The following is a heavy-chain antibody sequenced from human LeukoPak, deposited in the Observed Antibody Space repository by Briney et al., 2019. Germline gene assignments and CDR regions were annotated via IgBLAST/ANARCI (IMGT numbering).Heavy chain of an antibody. D-gene: IGHD3-22*01. J-gene: IGHJ6*03. V-gene: IGHV1-18*01. Sequence: ASVKVSCKASGYTFTTYGISWVRQAPGRGLEWMGWISTYNAITNYAQKLQGRVTMTTDTSTSTAYMELRSLRSDDTAVYYCARGATYYYDSSGYSYYMDVWGKGTTVTVSS. CDR1: GYTFTTYG. CDR2: ISTYNAIT. CDR3: ARGATYYYDSSGYSYYMDV.